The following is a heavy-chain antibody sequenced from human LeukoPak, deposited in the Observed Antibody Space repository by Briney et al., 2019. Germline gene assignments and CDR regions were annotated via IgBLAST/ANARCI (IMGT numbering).Heavy chain of an antibody. J-gene: IGHJ4*02. Sequence: GGSLRLSCGASGFTFTYYGMHWVRQAPGKGLEWVTFVRSDGSDKYYADSVKGRFTFSRDDSKNTVYLQMNSLRPEDTAVYYCVRDRDWAFDYWGQGSLVTVSS. CDR1: GFTFTYYG. V-gene: IGHV3-30*02. D-gene: IGHD2-21*02. CDR2: VRSDGSDK. CDR3: VRDRDWAFDY.